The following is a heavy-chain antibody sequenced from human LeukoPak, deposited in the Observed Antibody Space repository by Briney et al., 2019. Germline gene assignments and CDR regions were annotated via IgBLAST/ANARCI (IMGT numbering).Heavy chain of an antibody. CDR1: GFTFTSSA. J-gene: IGHJ4*02. CDR3: ATLPLDSSGYYVGY. V-gene: IGHV1-58*02. CDR2: IVVGSGNT. Sequence: ASVKVSCKASGFTFTSSAMQWVQQARGQRLEWIGWIVVGSGNTNYAQKFQERVTITRDMSTSTAYMELSGLRSEDTAVYYCATLPLDSSGYYVGYWGQGTLVTVSS. D-gene: IGHD3-22*01.